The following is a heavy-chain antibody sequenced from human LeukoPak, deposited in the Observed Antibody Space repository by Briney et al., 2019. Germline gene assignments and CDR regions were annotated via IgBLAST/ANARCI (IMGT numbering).Heavy chain of an antibody. D-gene: IGHD3-10*01. CDR3: AKSRGGPTMVRGVTSATGVYGMDV. CDR1: GFTFDDYA. J-gene: IGHJ6*02. V-gene: IGHV3-43*02. Sequence: GGSLRLSCAASGFTFDDYAMHWVRQAPGKGLEWVSLISGDGYSTYYADSVKGRFTISRDNSKNSLYLQMNSLRTEDTALYYCAKSRGGPTMVRGVTSATGVYGMDVWGQGTTVTVSS. CDR2: ISGDGYST.